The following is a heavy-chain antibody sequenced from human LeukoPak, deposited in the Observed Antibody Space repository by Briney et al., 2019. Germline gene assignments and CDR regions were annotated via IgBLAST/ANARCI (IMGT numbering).Heavy chain of an antibody. CDR2: ISAYNGNT. D-gene: IGHD3-22*01. J-gene: IGHJ4*02. CDR3: ASSYDSSGYPIDY. CDR1: GYTFTSYG. Sequence: SSVKVSRKASGYTFTSYGISWVRQAPGQGLEWMGWISAYNGNTNYAHKLQGRVTMTTDTSTSTDYMEVRSLRSDDTAVYCCASSYDSSGYPIDYWGEGTLVTVSS. V-gene: IGHV1-18*01.